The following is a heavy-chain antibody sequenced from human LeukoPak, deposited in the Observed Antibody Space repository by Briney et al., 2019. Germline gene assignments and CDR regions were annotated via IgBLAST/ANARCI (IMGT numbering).Heavy chain of an antibody. V-gene: IGHV3-23*01. CDR2: ISGSGGST. CDR1: GFTFSSYA. CDR3: AISRGTGEAVDY. D-gene: IGHD7-27*01. Sequence: PGGSLRLSCAASGFTFSSYAMSWVRQAPGKGLEWVSAISGSGGSTYYADSVKGRFTISRDNSKNTLYLQMNSLRAEDAAVYYCAISRGTGEAVDYWGQGTLVTVSS. J-gene: IGHJ4*02.